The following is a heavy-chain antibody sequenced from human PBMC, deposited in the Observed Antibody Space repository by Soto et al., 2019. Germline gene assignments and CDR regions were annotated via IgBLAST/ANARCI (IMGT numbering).Heavy chain of an antibody. CDR1: GFTFSDYY. D-gene: IGHD3-9*01. Sequence: GGSLRLSCAASGFTFSDYYMSWIRQAPGKGLEWVSYISSSGSTIYYADSVKGRFTISRDNAKNSLYLQMNSLRAEDTAVYYCARASIYYDMLTGYYTPDYWGQGTLVTVSS. CDR2: ISSSGSTI. V-gene: IGHV3-11*01. CDR3: ARASIYYDMLTGYYTPDY. J-gene: IGHJ4*02.